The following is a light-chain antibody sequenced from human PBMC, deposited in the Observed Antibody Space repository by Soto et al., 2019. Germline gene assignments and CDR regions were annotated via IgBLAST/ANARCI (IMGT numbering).Light chain of an antibody. CDR3: QQRSNWPIT. CDR2: DAS. V-gene: IGKV3-11*01. CDR1: QSVSSY. Sequence: EIVLTQSPDTLSLSPGERATLSFMSVQSVSSYLAWYQQKPGQAPRLLIYDASNRATGIPARFSGGGSGTDFTLTISSLEPEDFAVYYCQQRSNWPITFGQGTRLEIK. J-gene: IGKJ5*01.